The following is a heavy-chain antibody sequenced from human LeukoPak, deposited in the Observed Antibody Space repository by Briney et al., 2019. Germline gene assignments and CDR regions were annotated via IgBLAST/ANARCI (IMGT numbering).Heavy chain of an antibody. CDR3: AKTRPLDSSSWSHGDY. D-gene: IGHD6-13*01. CDR2: TSTSGGSA. J-gene: IGHJ4*02. V-gene: IGHV3-23*01. Sequence: GGSLRLSCAASGFTFSNNAMSWVRQAPGKGLEWVSATSTSGGSAYYADSVKGRFTISRDNSKNTLYLQMDSLRADDTAVYYCAKTRPLDSSSWSHGDYWGQGTLVTVSS. CDR1: GFTFSNNA.